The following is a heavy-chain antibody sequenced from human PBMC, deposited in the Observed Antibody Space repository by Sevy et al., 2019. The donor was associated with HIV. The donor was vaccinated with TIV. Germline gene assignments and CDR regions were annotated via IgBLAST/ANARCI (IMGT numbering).Heavy chain of an antibody. J-gene: IGHJ3*02. CDR1: GFTFSSYG. CDR2: ISSSSSYI. Sequence: GGSLRLSCAASGFTFSSYGMHWVRQAPGKGLEWVSSISSSSSYIYYADSVKGRFTISRDNAKNSLYLQMNSLRAEDTAVYYCARRMVEDIVVVPAAMSPGMSPYYGDYDAFDIWGQGTMVTVSS. D-gene: IGHD2-2*01. V-gene: IGHV3-21*01. CDR3: ARRMVEDIVVVPAAMSPGMSPYYGDYDAFDI.